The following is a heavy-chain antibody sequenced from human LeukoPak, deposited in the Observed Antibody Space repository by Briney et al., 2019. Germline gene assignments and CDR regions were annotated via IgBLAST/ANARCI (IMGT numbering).Heavy chain of an antibody. Sequence: SVKVSCKASGGTFSSYAISWVRQATGQGLEWMGRIIPILGIANYAQKFQGRVTTTADKSTSTAYMELSSLRSEDTAVYYCAREVEGVTTIDYWGQGTLVTVSS. CDR1: GGTFSSYA. V-gene: IGHV1-69*04. CDR3: AREVEGVTTIDY. CDR2: IIPILGIA. D-gene: IGHD4-17*01. J-gene: IGHJ4*02.